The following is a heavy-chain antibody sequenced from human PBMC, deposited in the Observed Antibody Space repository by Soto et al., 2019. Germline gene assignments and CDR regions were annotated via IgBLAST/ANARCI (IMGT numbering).Heavy chain of an antibody. D-gene: IGHD4-17*01. CDR2: IYYSGST. Sequence: SETLSLTCTVSGGSISSSSYYWGWIRQPPGKGLEWIGSIYYSGSTYYNPSLKSRVTISVDTSKNQFSLKLSSVTAADTAVYYCARHFSYYGASAFDIWGQGTMVTVSS. J-gene: IGHJ3*02. CDR3: ARHFSYYGASAFDI. CDR1: GGSISSSSYY. V-gene: IGHV4-39*01.